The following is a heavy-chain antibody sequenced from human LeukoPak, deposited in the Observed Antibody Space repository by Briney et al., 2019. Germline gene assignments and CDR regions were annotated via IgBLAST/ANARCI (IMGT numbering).Heavy chain of an antibody. J-gene: IGHJ4*02. CDR2: IYSSGST. V-gene: IGHV4-61*02. CDR1: GGSISSGTYY. Sequence: SQTLSLTCTVSGGSISSGTYYWTWIRQPAGKGLEWIGRIYSSGSTSYNPSLDSRVRISIDTSKNQFSLKLSSVTAADTAVYYCAREKSPDYCSGASCYFDYWGQGTLVTVSP. D-gene: IGHD2-15*01. CDR3: AREKSPDYCSGASCYFDY.